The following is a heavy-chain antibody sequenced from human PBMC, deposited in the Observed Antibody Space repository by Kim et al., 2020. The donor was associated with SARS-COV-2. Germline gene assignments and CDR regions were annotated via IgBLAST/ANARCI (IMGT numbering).Heavy chain of an antibody. CDR3: ARPRHSSTTWYFDL. D-gene: IGHD6-13*01. J-gene: IGHJ2*01. Sequence: NPSLKSRLTMSVDTSKNQFSLRLSSVTAADTAMFYCARPRHSSTTWYFDLWGRGTLVTVSS. V-gene: IGHV4-34*01.